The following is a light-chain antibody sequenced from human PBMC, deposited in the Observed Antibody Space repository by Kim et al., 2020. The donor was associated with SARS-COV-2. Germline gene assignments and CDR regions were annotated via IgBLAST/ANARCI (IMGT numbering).Light chain of an antibody. CDR1: QSLSTY. Sequence: EIVLTQSPATLSLSPGERATLSCRASQSLSTYLAWYQQKPGQAPRLLIYDASKRATGIPARFSGSGSWTDFTLTISSLEPEDFAVYYCQHRSNWPETFGGGTKVDIK. CDR2: DAS. CDR3: QHRSNWPET. J-gene: IGKJ4*01. V-gene: IGKV3-11*01.